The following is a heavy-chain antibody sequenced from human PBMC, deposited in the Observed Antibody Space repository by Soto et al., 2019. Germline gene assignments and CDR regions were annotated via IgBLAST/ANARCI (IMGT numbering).Heavy chain of an antibody. J-gene: IGHJ1*01. CDR2: ISSSSSTI. V-gene: IGHV3-48*01. Sequence: PGGSLRLSCAASGFTFSSYSMNWVRQAPGKGLEWVSYISSSSSTIYYADSVKGRFTISRDNAKNSLYLQMNSLRAEDTAVYYCARVPRAVAGTVGYFQHWGQGTLVTVSS. CDR1: GFTFSSYS. D-gene: IGHD6-19*01. CDR3: ARVPRAVAGTVGYFQH.